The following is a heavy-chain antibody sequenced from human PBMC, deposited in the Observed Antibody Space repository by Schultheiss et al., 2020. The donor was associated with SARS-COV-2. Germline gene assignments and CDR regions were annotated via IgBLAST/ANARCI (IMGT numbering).Heavy chain of an antibody. CDR3: ARERAYCGGDCWVGYYYYYGMDV. V-gene: IGHV4-59*12. Sequence: SETLSLTCTVSGGSISSYYWSWIRQPPGKGLEWIGYIYYSGSTNYNPSLKSRVTISVDTSKNQFSLKLSSVTAADTAVYYCARERAYCGGDCWVGYYYYYGMDVWGQGTTVTVYS. J-gene: IGHJ6*02. CDR1: GGSISSYY. CDR2: IYYSGST. D-gene: IGHD2-21*02.